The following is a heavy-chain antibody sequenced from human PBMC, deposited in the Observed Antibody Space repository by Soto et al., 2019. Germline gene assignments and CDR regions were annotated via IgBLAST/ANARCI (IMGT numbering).Heavy chain of an antibody. Sequence: PGGSLRLSCAASGFTFSGYYMSWIRQAPGKGLEWVSSISSSPSNISHADSVKGRFTISRDNGKNSLYLQMSSVNAEDTAVYYCASTRYDSSGYFAFDIWGQGTMVTVSS. V-gene: IGHV3-11*04. CDR1: GFTFSGYY. J-gene: IGHJ3*02. CDR3: ASTRYDSSGYFAFDI. CDR2: ISSSPSNI. D-gene: IGHD3-22*01.